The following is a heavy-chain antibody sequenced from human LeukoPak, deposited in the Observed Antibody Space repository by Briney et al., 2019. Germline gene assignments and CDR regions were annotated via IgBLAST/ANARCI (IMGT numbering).Heavy chain of an antibody. CDR1: GYTFTSYY. V-gene: IGHV1-46*01. J-gene: IGHJ4*02. Sequence: ASVKVSCKASGYTFTSYYMHWVRQAPGQGLEWMGIINPSGGSTSYAQKFQGRVTMTRDMSTSTVYMELSSLRAEDTAVYYCARDSWAVLRYFDWLLNFDYFDYWGQGTLVTVSS. D-gene: IGHD3-9*01. CDR3: ARDSWAVLRYFDWLLNFDYFDY. CDR2: INPSGGST.